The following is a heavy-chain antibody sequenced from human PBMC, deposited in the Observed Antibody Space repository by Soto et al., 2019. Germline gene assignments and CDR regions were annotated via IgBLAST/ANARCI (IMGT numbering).Heavy chain of an antibody. CDR1: GVTLSSWN. D-gene: IGHD1-1*01. Sequence: GCLRRSCTVSGVTLSSWNMNWVRQAPGKGLEWVSSISTSSTYIYYADSVKGRFTISRDHAKDSLYLNMNNLRADDTAVYYCAKGGTHFDYWGQGTLVTVSS. V-gene: IGHV3-21*01. J-gene: IGHJ4*02. CDR2: ISTSSTYI. CDR3: AKGGTHFDY.